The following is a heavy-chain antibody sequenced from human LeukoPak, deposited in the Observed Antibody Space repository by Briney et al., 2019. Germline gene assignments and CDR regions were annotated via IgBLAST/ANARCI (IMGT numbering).Heavy chain of an antibody. D-gene: IGHD3-3*01. CDR2: ISGSGGST. Sequence: GGSLRLSCAASGFTFSSYAMGWVRQAPGKGLEWVSAISGSGGSTYYADSVKGRFTISRDNSKNTLYLQMNSLRAEDTAVYYCAKLPDYDFWSGHFDYWGQGTLVTVSS. J-gene: IGHJ4*02. CDR3: AKLPDYDFWSGHFDY. CDR1: GFTFSSYA. V-gene: IGHV3-23*01.